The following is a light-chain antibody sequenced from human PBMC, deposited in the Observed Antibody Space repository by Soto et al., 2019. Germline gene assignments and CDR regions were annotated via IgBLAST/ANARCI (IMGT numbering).Light chain of an antibody. CDR2: TSS. CDR3: QQSYSTPPT. CDR1: QSIGRN. Sequence: DIQMTQSRASLSSSGGDRFTISCRASQSIGRNLNWYQQKPGKAPTLLMFTSSNLQSGVPSRFSGSGSGTDFILTISSLQPEDFATYYCQQSYSTPPTFGQGTKVDI. J-gene: IGKJ1*01. V-gene: IGKV1-39*01.